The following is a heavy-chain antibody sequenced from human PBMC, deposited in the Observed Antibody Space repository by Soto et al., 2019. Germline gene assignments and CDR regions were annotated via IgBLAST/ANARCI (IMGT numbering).Heavy chain of an antibody. CDR1: GGSFSGYY. V-gene: IGHV4-34*01. D-gene: IGHD6-13*01. Sequence: QVQLQQWGAGLLKPSETLSLTCAVYGGSFSGYYWSWIRQPPGKGLEWIGEINHSGSTNYNPSLKSRVPISVDTSKNQFSLKLSSVTAADTAVYYCARGHSSSWTDYWGQGTLVTVSS. CDR2: INHSGST. J-gene: IGHJ4*02. CDR3: ARGHSSSWTDY.